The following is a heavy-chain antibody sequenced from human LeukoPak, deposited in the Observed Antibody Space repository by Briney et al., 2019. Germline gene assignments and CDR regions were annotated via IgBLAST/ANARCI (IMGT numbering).Heavy chain of an antibody. CDR2: IIPIFGAA. V-gene: IGHV1-69*13. Sequence: SVKVSCKASGGTFSRYAISWVRQAPGQGLEWMGGIIPIFGAANYAQKFQGRVTITADESTSTAYMELSSLRSEDTAVYYCASGVHDYGDYVFDYWGQGTLVTVSS. D-gene: IGHD4-17*01. CDR3: ASGVHDYGDYVFDY. J-gene: IGHJ4*02. CDR1: GGTFSRYA.